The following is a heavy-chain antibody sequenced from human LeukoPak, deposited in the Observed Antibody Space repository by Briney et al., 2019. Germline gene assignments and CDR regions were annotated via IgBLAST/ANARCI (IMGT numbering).Heavy chain of an antibody. CDR2: INPSGGST. CDR3: VLKDGPGHFDY. V-gene: IGHV1-46*01. J-gene: IGHJ4*02. Sequence: GASVKVSCKASGYFFTGFHMHWVRQAPGRGLEWMGIINPSGGSTKNAQKFQGRVTMTRDTSTSTVYMEMRRLRSGDTAVYYCVLKDGPGHFDYWGPGALVTVSS. CDR1: GYFFTGFH.